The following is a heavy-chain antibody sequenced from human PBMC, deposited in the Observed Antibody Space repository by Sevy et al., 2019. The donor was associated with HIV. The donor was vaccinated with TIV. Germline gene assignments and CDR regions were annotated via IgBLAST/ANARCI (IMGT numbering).Heavy chain of an antibody. CDR1: GFSLNNNG. D-gene: IGHD6-13*01. Sequence: GGSWRLSCEPSGFSLNNNGMNWVPQAPGKGLEWVANITKDGIVKYNVDSVRGRFTISRDNARNLVFLQMSSLRVDDSALYYCVRAIAKDGSFWGQGTLVTVSS. V-gene: IGHV3-7*01. CDR2: ITKDGIVK. CDR3: VRAIAKDGSF. J-gene: IGHJ4*02.